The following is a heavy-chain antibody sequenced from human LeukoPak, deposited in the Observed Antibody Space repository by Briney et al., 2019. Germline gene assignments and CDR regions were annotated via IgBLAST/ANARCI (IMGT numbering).Heavy chain of an antibody. Sequence: GASVKVSCKASGYTSTGYYMHWVRQAPGQGLEWMGWINPNSGGTNYAQKFQGRVTMTRDTSISTAYMELSRLRSDDTAVYYCAREPSYCSSTSCYYSTTDYYYMDVWGKGTTVTVSS. CDR2: INPNSGGT. D-gene: IGHD2-2*01. V-gene: IGHV1-2*02. CDR3: AREPSYCSSTSCYYSTTDYYYMDV. J-gene: IGHJ6*03. CDR1: GYTSTGYY.